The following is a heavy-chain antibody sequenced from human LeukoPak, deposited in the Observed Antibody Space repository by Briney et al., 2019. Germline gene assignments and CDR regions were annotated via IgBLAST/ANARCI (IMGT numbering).Heavy chain of an antibody. V-gene: IGHV1-2*02. D-gene: IGHD3-22*01. CDR3: ARGSMIVVVMLYGDDAFDI. Sequence: GASVKVSCKASGYTFTSYDINWVRQATGQGLEWMGWINPNSGGTNYAQKFQGRVTMTRDTSISTAYMELSRLRSDDTAVYYCARGSMIVVVMLYGDDAFDIWGQGTMVTVSS. J-gene: IGHJ3*02. CDR2: INPNSGGT. CDR1: GYTFTSYD.